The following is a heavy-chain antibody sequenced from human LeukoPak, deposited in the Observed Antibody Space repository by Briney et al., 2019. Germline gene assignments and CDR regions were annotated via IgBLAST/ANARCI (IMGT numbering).Heavy chain of an antibody. Sequence: QPGGSLRLSCADSGFTFSSYWMSWVRQAPGKGLEWVANIKQDGSEKYYVDSVKGRFTISRDNAKNSLYLQMNSLRAEDTSVYYCARGRYYDYWGQGTLVTVSS. D-gene: IGHD2/OR15-2a*01. CDR2: IKQDGSEK. V-gene: IGHV3-7*01. CDR1: GFTFSSYW. J-gene: IGHJ4*02. CDR3: ARGRYYDY.